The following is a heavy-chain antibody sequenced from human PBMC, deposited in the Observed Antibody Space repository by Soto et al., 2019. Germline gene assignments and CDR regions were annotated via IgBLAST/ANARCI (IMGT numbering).Heavy chain of an antibody. V-gene: IGHV3-15*07. CDR3: ATVPYSGGPT. CDR2: IKPKPEGKTA. CDR1: RFIFGAAW. D-gene: IGHD6-19*01. Sequence: EMQLVQSGGGLVKPGGSLRFSCVASRFIFGAAWWNWNRQPPGRGLEGVGRIKPKPEGKTADYTAPVRGRFTISRDDSQNTLHLQMDSLKSEDTAVYYCATVPYSGGPTWGLGVLVTVSS. J-gene: IGHJ4*02.